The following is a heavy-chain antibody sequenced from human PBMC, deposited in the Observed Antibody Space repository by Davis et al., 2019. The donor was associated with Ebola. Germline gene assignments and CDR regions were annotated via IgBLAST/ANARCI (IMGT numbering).Heavy chain of an antibody. CDR1: GGSISGYQ. J-gene: IGHJ4*02. CDR2: IFNSGTA. Sequence: MPSETLSPTCTVSGGSISGYQWAWIRQPPGKGLDYVGHIFNSGTASYNSALKSRVTISLDKSSNQFSLKLNSVTAADTAIYARDHMGSLDNWGQGTLVTVSS. V-gene: IGHV4-59*03. CDR3: DHMGSLDN. D-gene: IGHD5-24*01.